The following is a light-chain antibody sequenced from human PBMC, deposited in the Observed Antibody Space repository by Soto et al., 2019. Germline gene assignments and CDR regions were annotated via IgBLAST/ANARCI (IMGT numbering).Light chain of an antibody. CDR2: NSY. Sequence: QSVLTQPPSASGTPGQRVTISCSGSSSNIGSKTVNWYQQLPGTVPKLLIYNSYQRPSGVPDRFSGSKSGTSASLAISGLQSEDEADYYSAAWEASLNGYVFGAGTKLTVL. CDR1: SSNIGSKT. V-gene: IGLV1-44*01. J-gene: IGLJ1*01. CDR3: AAWEASLNGYV.